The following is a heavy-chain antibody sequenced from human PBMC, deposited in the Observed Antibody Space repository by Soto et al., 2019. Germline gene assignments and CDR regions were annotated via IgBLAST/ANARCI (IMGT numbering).Heavy chain of an antibody. V-gene: IGHV4-34*01. CDR3: ARVPVWSGYYGDNWFDP. CDR1: GGSFSGYY. CDR2: INHSGST. J-gene: IGHJ5*02. Sequence: SETLSLTCAVYGGSFSGYYWSWIRQPPGKGLEWIGEINHSGSTNYNPSLKSRVTISVDTSKNQFSLKLSSVTAADTAVYYCARVPVWSGYYGDNWFDPWGQGTLVTVS. D-gene: IGHD3-3*01.